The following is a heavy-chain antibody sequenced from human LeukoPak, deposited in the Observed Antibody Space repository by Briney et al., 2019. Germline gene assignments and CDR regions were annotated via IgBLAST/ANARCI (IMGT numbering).Heavy chain of an antibody. J-gene: IGHJ6*03. D-gene: IGHD3-10*01. CDR2: INPNSGGT. V-gene: IGHV1-2*02. CDR3: ARGGHYYYHMDV. Sequence: ASVTVSCTASGYTFTGYYMHWVRQAPGQGLERMGWINPNSGGTNYGQKFQGRVTMTRDTSISTAYMELSRLRSDDTAVYYCARGGHYYYHMDVWGKGTTVTVSS. CDR1: GYTFTGYY.